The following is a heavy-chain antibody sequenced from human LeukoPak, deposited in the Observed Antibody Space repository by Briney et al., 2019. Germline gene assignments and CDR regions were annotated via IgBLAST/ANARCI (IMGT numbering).Heavy chain of an antibody. V-gene: IGHV3-23*01. CDR1: GFTFNSFP. D-gene: IGHD3-22*01. CDR3: ARTGDTSGYYYHYDY. Sequence: GGSLRLSCSASGFTFNSFPMSWVRQAPGKWLEWLSAISGSGGAPYYADSVRGRFTISRDNSKNTLYLQMNSLRAEDTAIYYCARTGDTSGYYYHYDYWGQGTLVTVSS. CDR2: ISGSGGAP. J-gene: IGHJ4*02.